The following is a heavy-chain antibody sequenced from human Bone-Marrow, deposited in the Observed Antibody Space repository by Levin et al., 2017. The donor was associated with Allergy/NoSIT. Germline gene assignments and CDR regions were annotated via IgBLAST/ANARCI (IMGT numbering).Heavy chain of an antibody. D-gene: IGHD2-15*01. V-gene: IGHV2-70*11. J-gene: IGHJ4*02. CDR3: ARMGYGLGDYFDY. CDR1: GFSLSTSGMC. CDR2: IDWDDDK. Sequence: SGPTLVKPTQTLTLTCSFSGFSLSTSGMCVNWIRQPPGKALEWLARIDWDDDKYYNTSLKTRLTVSKDTSKNQVVLTMTNMDPVDTATYYCARMGYGLGDYFDYWGQGTLVTVSS.